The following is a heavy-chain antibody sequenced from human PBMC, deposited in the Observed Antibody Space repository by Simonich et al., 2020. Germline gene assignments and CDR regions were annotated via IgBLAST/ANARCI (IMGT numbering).Heavy chain of an antibody. CDR3: ARPESESYSSGPDY. CDR1: GFTFSSYA. Sequence: QVQLVESGGGVVQPGRSLRLSCAASGFTFSSYAMHWVRQAPGKGLRGVGVISYDEINKYYADSVKRRFTISRDDSKNTLYLQMNSLRAEDTAVYYCARPESESYSSGPDYWGQGTLVTVSS. D-gene: IGHD6-25*01. V-gene: IGHV3-30*04. J-gene: IGHJ4*02. CDR2: ISYDEINK.